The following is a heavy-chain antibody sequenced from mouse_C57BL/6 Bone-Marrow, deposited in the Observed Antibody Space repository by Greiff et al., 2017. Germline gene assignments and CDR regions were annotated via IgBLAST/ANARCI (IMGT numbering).Heavy chain of an antibody. V-gene: IGHV1-81*01. Sequence: QVQLLQSGAELARPGASVKLSCEASGYTFTSYGINWVKQRTGQGLEWIGEIYPRSGNTYYNEKFKGKATLTADNTSSTAYMEHRSLTSEDSAVYSSASCLQGYFDYWGQGNTLTVSS. CDR2: IYPRSGNT. CDR1: GYTFTSYG. J-gene: IGHJ2*01. CDR3: ASCLQGYFDY.